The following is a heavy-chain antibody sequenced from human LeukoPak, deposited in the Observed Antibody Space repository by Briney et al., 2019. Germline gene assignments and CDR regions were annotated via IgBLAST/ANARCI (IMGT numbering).Heavy chain of an antibody. CDR3: ARNDGYCSGGSCYENWSAT. CDR1: GGTFSDYA. V-gene: IGHV1-69*04. Sequence: ASVKVSCRASGGTFSDYAINWVRQAPGQSFEWMGRIIPILGRTNYAQKFQGKVSISADKSTSTAYMELNSLRSEDTAIYYCARNDGYCSGGSCYENWSATWGQGTLVTVSS. J-gene: IGHJ5*02. D-gene: IGHD2-15*01. CDR2: IIPILGRT.